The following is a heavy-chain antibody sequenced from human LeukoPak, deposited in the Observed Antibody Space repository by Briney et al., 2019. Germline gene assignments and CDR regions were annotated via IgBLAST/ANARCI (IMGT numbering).Heavy chain of an antibody. D-gene: IGHD3-22*01. CDR3: ARAMEPYYNSNGCDY. CDR2: IKQDGSEK. CDR1: GFTFSSYW. V-gene: IGHV3-7*01. Sequence: PGGSPRLSCVPSGFTFSSYWMSWVRQAPGKGLEWVANIKQDGSEKYYVGSVKGRFIISRDNAKNSLYLQMNSLRAEDTAVYYCARAMEPYYNSNGCDYWGQGTPVTVSS. J-gene: IGHJ4*02.